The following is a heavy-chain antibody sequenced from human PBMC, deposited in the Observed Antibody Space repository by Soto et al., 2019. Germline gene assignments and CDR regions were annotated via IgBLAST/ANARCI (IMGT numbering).Heavy chain of an antibody. CDR1: GGTFSSYA. V-gene: IGHV1-69*13. J-gene: IGHJ4*02. CDR2: IIPIFGTA. D-gene: IGHD4-17*01. CDR3: ARDSDYIIAY. Sequence: GASVKVSCKASGGTFSSYAISWVRQAPGQGLEWMGGIIPIFGTANYAQKFQGRVTITADESTSTAYMELRSLGSDDTAVYYCARDSDYIIAYWGQGTLVTVSS.